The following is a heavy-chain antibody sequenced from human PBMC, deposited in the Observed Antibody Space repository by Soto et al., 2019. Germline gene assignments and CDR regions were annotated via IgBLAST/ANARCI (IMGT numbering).Heavy chain of an antibody. V-gene: IGHV4-59*01. Sequence: ASETLSLTCTVSGGSISSYYWSWIRQPPGKGLEWIGYIYYSGSTNYNPSLKSRVTISVDTSKNQFSLKLSSVTAADTAGYYCARRYGSAFDIWGQGTMVTVSS. CDR3: ARRYGSAFDI. J-gene: IGHJ3*02. CDR1: GGSISSYY. CDR2: IYYSGST. D-gene: IGHD3-10*01.